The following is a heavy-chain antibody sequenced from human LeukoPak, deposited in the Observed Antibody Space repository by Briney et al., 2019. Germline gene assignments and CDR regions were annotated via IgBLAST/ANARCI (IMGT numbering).Heavy chain of an antibody. CDR3: ARTFSSTWPYCFDY. D-gene: IGHD6-13*01. CDR2: ISAYNGNI. CDR1: GYTFTSYG. V-gene: IGHV1-18*01. J-gene: IGHJ4*02. Sequence: ASVKVSCKASGYTFTSYGISWVRQAPGQGLEWMGWISAYNGNINYAQKLQGRVTMTTDTSTSTAYMELRSLRSDDTAVYYCARTFSSTWPYCFDYWGQGTLVTVSS.